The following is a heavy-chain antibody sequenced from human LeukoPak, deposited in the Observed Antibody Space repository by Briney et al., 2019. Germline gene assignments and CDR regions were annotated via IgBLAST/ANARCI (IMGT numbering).Heavy chain of an antibody. D-gene: IGHD6-6*01. Sequence: GGSLRLSCAASGFTFSNYGMYWVRQAPGKGLEWVAVIRYDGSNKDYGDSVKGRFTISRDNSKNTLYLQMNSLRAEDTAVYYCAKGMYSSSSDYFDYWGQGTLVTVSS. CDR3: AKGMYSSSSDYFDY. CDR1: GFTFSNYG. V-gene: IGHV3-30*02. CDR2: IRYDGSNK. J-gene: IGHJ4*02.